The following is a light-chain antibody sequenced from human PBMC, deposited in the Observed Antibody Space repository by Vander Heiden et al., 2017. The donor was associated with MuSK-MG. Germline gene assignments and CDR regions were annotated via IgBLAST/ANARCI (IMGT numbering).Light chain of an antibody. CDR3: LQYGASPLT. Sequence: EIVLTQSPGTLSLAPGERVTLSCRASQSINSNHLAWYQQKAGQAPRLLIYAASTRATGIPDRFSGSGSATDFTLTISGLEPEDFAVYFCLQYGASPLTFGQGTKVEIK. V-gene: IGKV3-20*01. J-gene: IGKJ1*01. CDR1: QSINSNH. CDR2: AAS.